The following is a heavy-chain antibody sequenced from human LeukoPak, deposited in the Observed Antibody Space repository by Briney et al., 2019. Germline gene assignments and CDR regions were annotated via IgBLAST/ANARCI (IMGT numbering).Heavy chain of an antibody. D-gene: IGHD1-26*01. CDR1: GFTFSIFW. J-gene: IGHJ6*03. Sequence: GGSLRLSCTASGFTFSIFWMGWVRQAPGKGLEWVANIKEGGSDKNYVASVKGRFTMFRNNAKHSPHLQMNSRRADDTAVYYCARETSWGAPVHYYYLDVWGKGTTVTVSS. CDR2: IKEGGSDK. V-gene: IGHV3-7*01. CDR3: ARETSWGAPVHYYYLDV.